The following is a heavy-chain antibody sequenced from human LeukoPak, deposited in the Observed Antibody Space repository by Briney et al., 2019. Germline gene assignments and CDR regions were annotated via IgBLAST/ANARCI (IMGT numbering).Heavy chain of an antibody. V-gene: IGHV4-59*01. Sequence: SETLSLTCTVSGGSISSNYWSWIRQSPGKGLEWMGYIYHSGSTNYNPSLKSRVTISVDTSKNQFSLKLSSVTAADTAVYYCARGRPGQGRTFDIWGQGTTVTVSS. CDR1: GGSISSNY. CDR3: ARGRPGQGRTFDI. J-gene: IGHJ3*02. CDR2: IYHSGST.